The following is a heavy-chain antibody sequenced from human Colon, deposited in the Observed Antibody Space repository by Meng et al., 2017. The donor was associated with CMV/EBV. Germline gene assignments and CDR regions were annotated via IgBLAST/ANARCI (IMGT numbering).Heavy chain of an antibody. Sequence: SETLSLTCTASGASMSSHYWSWIRQPPGKGLEWMGYVYYSGSATYSPSIRSRVSISVDMSKKQFSLKVRSVTTADTAMYFCARGLGHASNNSHDYWGQGMLVTVSS. CDR2: VYYSGSA. CDR1: GASMSSHY. CDR3: ARGLGHASNNSHDY. J-gene: IGHJ4*02. V-gene: IGHV4-59*11. D-gene: IGHD5-24*01.